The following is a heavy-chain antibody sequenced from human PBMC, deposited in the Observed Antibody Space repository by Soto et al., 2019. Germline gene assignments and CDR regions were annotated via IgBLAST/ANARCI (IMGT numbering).Heavy chain of an antibody. J-gene: IGHJ4*02. CDR3: ATMKRARLDS. CDR2: INPTLDST. CDR1: GIMSSGYG. V-gene: IGHV1-69*09. Sequence: QEQVVQSGPAMKEPGSSVKVSCRASGIMSSGYGFSWVRQAPGHGREWVGRINPTLDSTQYAQNLQGRVSITVDKSTDTAYLEVTSLRLEDTAIYFCATMKRARLDSWGRGTVVTVSS. D-gene: IGHD6-25*01.